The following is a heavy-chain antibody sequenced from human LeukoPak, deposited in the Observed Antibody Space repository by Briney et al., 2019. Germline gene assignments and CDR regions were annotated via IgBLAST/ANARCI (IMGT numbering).Heavy chain of an antibody. J-gene: IGHJ5*02. CDR1: GFTFSSYS. Sequence: GGSLRLSCAASGFTFSSYSMSWVRQAPGKGLEWVSSISSSSSYIYYADSVKGRFTISRDNAKNSLYLQMNSLRAEDTAVYYCARGGNHYDFWSGSPWGQGTLVTVSS. CDR3: ARGGNHYDFWSGSP. D-gene: IGHD3-3*01. V-gene: IGHV3-21*01. CDR2: ISSSSSYI.